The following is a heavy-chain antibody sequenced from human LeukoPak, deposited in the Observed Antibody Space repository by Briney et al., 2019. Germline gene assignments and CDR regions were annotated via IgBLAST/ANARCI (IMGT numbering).Heavy chain of an antibody. CDR3: AKGRPLPRRGAFDI. V-gene: IGHV3-23*01. CDR1: GFTFSSYA. Sequence: GGSLRLSCAASGFTFSSYAMIWVRQAPGEGLEWVSAISGGGGSTYYADSVKGRFTISRDNSKNTLYLQMNSLRAEDTALYYCAKGRPLPRRGAFDIWGQGTMVTVSS. J-gene: IGHJ3*02. CDR2: ISGGGGST. D-gene: IGHD3-10*01.